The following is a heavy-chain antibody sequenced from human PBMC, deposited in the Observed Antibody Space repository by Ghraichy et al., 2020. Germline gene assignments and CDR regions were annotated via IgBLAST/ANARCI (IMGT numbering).Heavy chain of an antibody. CDR3: ARRGIAARAGDY. CDR1: GFTFSSYG. Sequence: GGSLRLSCAASGFTFSSYGMHWVRQAPGKGLEWVAVIWYDGSNKYYADSVKGRFTISRDNSKNTLYLQMNSLRAEDTAVYYCARRGIAARAGDYWGQGTLVTVSS. D-gene: IGHD6-6*01. CDR2: IWYDGSNK. J-gene: IGHJ4*02. V-gene: IGHV3-33*01.